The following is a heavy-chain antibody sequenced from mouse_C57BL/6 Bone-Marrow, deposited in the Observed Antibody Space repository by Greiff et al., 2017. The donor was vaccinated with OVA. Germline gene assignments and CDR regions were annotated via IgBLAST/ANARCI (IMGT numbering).Heavy chain of an antibody. D-gene: IGHD1-1*01. CDR3: ASPIYGSSPWFAY. CDR2: IYPRSGNT. CDR1: GYTFTSYG. V-gene: IGHV1-81*01. Sequence: VQLQESGAELARPGASVKLSCKASGYTFTSYGISWVKQRTGQGLEWIGEIYPRSGNTYYNEKFKGKATLTADKSSSTAYMELRSLTSEDSAVYFCASPIYGSSPWFAYWGQGTLVTVSA. J-gene: IGHJ3*01.